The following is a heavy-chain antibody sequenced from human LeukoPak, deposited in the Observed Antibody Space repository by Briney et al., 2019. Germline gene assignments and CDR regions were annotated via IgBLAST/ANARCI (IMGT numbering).Heavy chain of an antibody. Sequence: GGSLRLSCAASGFTFSSYSMNWVRQAPGKGLEWVSSISSSSSYIYYADSVKGRFTISRDNAKNSLYLQMNSLRAEDTAVYYCARDWAAAGMIYYYYYMDVWGKGTTVTVSS. D-gene: IGHD6-13*01. CDR1: GFTFSSYS. J-gene: IGHJ6*03. V-gene: IGHV3-21*01. CDR2: ISSSSSYI. CDR3: ARDWAAAGMIYYYYYMDV.